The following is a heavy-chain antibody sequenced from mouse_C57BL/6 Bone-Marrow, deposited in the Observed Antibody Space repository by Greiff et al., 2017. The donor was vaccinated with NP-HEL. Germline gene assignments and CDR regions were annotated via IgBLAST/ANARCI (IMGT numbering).Heavy chain of an antibody. CDR3: ARDYYGSYYFDY. CDR1: GFNIKDYY. Sequence: EVQLQESGAELVKPGASVKLSCTASGFNIKDYYMHWVKQRTEQGLAWIGRIDPEDGETKYAPKFQGKATITADTSSNTAYLQLSSLTSEDTAVYYCARDYYGSYYFDYWGQGTTLTVSS. CDR2: IDPEDGET. J-gene: IGHJ2*01. D-gene: IGHD1-1*01. V-gene: IGHV14-2*01.